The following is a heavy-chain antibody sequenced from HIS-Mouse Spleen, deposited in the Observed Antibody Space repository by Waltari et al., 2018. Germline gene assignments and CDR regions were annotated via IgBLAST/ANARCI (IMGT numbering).Heavy chain of an antibody. D-gene: IGHD4-4*01. CDR3: ARGHDYSNYFDY. CDR1: GYTFTSYD. CDR2: MNPSRGNK. Sequence: QVQLVQSGAEVKKPGASVKVSCKASGYTFTSYDINWVRQATGQGLEWMGWMNPSRGNKGYAQKFQGRVTMTRNTSISTAYMELSSLRSEDTAVYYCARGHDYSNYFDYWGQGTLVTVSS. J-gene: IGHJ4*02. V-gene: IGHV1-8*01.